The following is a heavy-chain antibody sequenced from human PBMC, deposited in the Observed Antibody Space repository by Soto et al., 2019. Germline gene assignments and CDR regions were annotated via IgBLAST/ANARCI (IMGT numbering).Heavy chain of an antibody. CDR2: IYYSGST. Sequence: QVQLQESGPGLVKPSQTLSLTCTVSGGSISNDNYYWSWIRQPPGKGLEWIAYIYYSGSTYYNPSLMSRLAISVDPSKNQFSLKLSSVTAADTAVYYCARTTSPAPFYDASADYERWGQGTLVAVSS. CDR3: ARTTSPAPFYDASADYER. D-gene: IGHD3-22*01. CDR1: GGSISNDNYY. V-gene: IGHV4-30-4*01. J-gene: IGHJ4*02.